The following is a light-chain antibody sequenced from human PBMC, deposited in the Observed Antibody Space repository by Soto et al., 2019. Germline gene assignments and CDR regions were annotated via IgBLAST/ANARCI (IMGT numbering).Light chain of an antibody. J-gene: IGKJ1*01. CDR1: QTVYNN. V-gene: IGKV3-15*01. CDR2: GAS. CDR3: HQYNNWWT. Sequence: EIVMTQSPATLSVSPGERATLSCRASQTVYNNLDWYQQKPGQAPRLLIYGASTRATGIPARFSGSGSGTEVTLTISSMQSEDFAVYYCHQYNNWWTFGQGTKVDIK.